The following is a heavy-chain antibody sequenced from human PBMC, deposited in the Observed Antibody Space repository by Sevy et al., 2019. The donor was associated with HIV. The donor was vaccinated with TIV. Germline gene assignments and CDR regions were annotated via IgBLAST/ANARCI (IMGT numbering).Heavy chain of an antibody. CDR3: ASRRGGVKGAFDI. J-gene: IGHJ3*02. D-gene: IGHD3-16*01. Sequence: GESLKISCKGSGYSFTSYWIGWVRQMPGKGLEWMGIIYPDDSDTRYSPSFQGQVTISADKSISPAYLQWSSLKASDAAMYYCASRRGGVKGAFDIWGQGTMVTVSS. CDR2: IYPDDSDT. V-gene: IGHV5-51*01. CDR1: GYSFTSYW.